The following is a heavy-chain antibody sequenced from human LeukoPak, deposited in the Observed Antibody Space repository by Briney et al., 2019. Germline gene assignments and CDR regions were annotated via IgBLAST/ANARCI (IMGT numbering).Heavy chain of an antibody. V-gene: IGHV3-33*01. Sequence: PGRSLRLSCAASGFAFSSYGMHWVRQAPGKGLEWAAVIWYDGSNKYYADSVKGRFTISRDNSKNTLYLQMNSLRAEDTAVYYCARDRYYDSSGYSDFDYWGQGTLVTVSS. J-gene: IGHJ4*02. D-gene: IGHD3-22*01. CDR2: IWYDGSNK. CDR3: ARDRYYDSSGYSDFDY. CDR1: GFAFSSYG.